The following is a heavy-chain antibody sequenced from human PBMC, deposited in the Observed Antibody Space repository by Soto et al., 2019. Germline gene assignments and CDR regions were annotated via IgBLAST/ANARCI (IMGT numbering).Heavy chain of an antibody. V-gene: IGHV3-33*01. CDR1: GFTFSNYG. J-gene: IGHJ4*02. Sequence: QVQLVESGGGVVQPGRSLRLSCAASGFTFSNYGMHWVRQAPGKGLEWVAVIWYDGSNKYYADSVKGRFTISRDSSKNTAYLQMNMPRAEDTAVYDCPRTQKSSPYYFDCWGQGPLVTVSS. CDR2: IWYDGSNK. CDR3: PRTQKSSPYYFDC.